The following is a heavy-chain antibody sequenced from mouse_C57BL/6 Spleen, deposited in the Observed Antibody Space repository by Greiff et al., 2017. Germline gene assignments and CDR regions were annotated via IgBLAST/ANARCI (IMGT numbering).Heavy chain of an antibody. CDR1: GFTFSSYG. V-gene: IGHV5-6*01. CDR3: ARLYYDYDGGFAY. Sequence: EVKVVESGGDLVKPGGSLKLSCAASGFTFSSYGMSWVRQTPDKRLEWVATISSGGSYTYYPDSVKGRFTISRDNAKNTLYLQMSSLKSEDTAMYYCARLYYDYDGGFAYWGQGTLVTVSA. CDR2: ISSGGSYT. J-gene: IGHJ3*01. D-gene: IGHD2-4*01.